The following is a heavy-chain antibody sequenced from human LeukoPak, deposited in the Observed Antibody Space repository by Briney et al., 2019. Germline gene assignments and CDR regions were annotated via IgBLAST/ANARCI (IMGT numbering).Heavy chain of an antibody. Sequence: GESLKISCKGSGYTFTTYWIGWMRQMPGKGLEWMGIIYPGDSDTKYSPSFQGQVTISADKSISTAYLQWSSLKASDTAMYYCARLFGYRDYGSYFDYWGQGTLVTVSS. CDR2: IYPGDSDT. J-gene: IGHJ4*02. D-gene: IGHD4-17*01. CDR1: GYTFTTYW. V-gene: IGHV5-51*01. CDR3: ARLFGYRDYGSYFDY.